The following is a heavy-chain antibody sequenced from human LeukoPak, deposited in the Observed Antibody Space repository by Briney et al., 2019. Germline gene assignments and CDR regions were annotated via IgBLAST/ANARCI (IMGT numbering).Heavy chain of an antibody. CDR1: GGSISSSSYY. V-gene: IGHV4-39*07. Sequence: SETLSLTCTVSGGSISSSSYYWGWIRQPPGKGLESIGSIYYSGSTYYNPSLKSRVTISVDTSKNQFSLKLSSVTAADTAVYYCARAGEWELSYVDVWGKGTTVTISS. CDR3: ARAGEWELSYVDV. J-gene: IGHJ6*03. CDR2: IYYSGST. D-gene: IGHD1-26*01.